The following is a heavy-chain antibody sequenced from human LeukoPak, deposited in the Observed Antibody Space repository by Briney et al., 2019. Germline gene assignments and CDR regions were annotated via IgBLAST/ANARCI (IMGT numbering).Heavy chain of an antibody. CDR3: AHRGRLRLGEFTY. Sequence: EPGPTLVKPTQTLTLTCTFSGFSLTTSGEAVGWFRQPPGEALEWLALIYWDDDKRYNTSLKSRLIITKDTSKNQVVLTMTNTDPVDTATYYCAHRGRLRLGEFTYWGQGTLLTVSS. D-gene: IGHD3-16*01. J-gene: IGHJ4*02. CDR1: GFSLTTSGEA. V-gene: IGHV2-5*02. CDR2: IYWDDDK.